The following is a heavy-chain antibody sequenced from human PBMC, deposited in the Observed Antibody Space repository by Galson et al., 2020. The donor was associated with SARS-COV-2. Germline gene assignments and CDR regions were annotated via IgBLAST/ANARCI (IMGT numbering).Heavy chain of an antibody. CDR1: GFTFSSYA. J-gene: IGHJ4*02. CDR3: AKRYCSGGSCYSVNGPVWY. V-gene: IGHV3-23*01. D-gene: IGHD2-15*01. CDR2: ISGSGGST. Sequence: GGSLRLSCVASGFTFSSYAMSWVRQAPGKGLEWVSAISGSGGSTYYADSVKGRFTISRDNSKNTLYLQMNSLRAEDTAVYYCAKRYCSGGSCYSVNGPVWYWGQGTLVTVSS.